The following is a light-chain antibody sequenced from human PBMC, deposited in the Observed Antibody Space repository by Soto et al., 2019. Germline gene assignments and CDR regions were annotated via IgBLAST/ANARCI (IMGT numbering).Light chain of an antibody. CDR2: PAS. CDR1: QGINNY. Sequence: DIQMTQSPSSLSASVGDRVTITCRATQGINNYLACYQQKPGKVPKLLIYPASTLQSGVPSRFSGSRSGTDFTLTISGLQPEDVATYCCQKYNSAPFTFGPGTQVDIK. V-gene: IGKV1-27*01. CDR3: QKYNSAPFT. J-gene: IGKJ3*01.